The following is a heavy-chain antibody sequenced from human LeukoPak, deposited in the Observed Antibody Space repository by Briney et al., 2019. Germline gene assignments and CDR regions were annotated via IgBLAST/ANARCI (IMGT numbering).Heavy chain of an antibody. V-gene: IGHV3-48*03. Sequence: GSLGLSCAASGFTFSSYEMNWVRQAPGKGLEWVSYISSSGSTIYYADSVKGRFTISRDNAKNSLYLQMNSLRAEDTAVYYCARSIYYDSSGYPYWGQGTLVTVSS. D-gene: IGHD3-22*01. J-gene: IGHJ4*02. CDR3: ARSIYYDSSGYPY. CDR2: ISSSGSTI. CDR1: GFTFSSYE.